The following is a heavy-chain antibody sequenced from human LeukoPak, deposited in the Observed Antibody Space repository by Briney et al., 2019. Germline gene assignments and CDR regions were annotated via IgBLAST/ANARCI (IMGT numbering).Heavy chain of an antibody. Sequence: GGSLRLSCTASGFTFSSYGMHWVRQAPGKGLEWVAFIRYDGSNKYYADSVKGRFTISRDNSKNTLYLQMNSLRAEDTAVYYCAKGLLWFGELDLDAFDIWGQGTMVTVSS. CDR2: IRYDGSNK. CDR3: AKGLLWFGELDLDAFDI. V-gene: IGHV3-30*02. CDR1: GFTFSSYG. J-gene: IGHJ3*02. D-gene: IGHD3-10*01.